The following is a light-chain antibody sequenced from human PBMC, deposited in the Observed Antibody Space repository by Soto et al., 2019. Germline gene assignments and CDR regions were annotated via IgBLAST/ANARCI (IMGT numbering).Light chain of an antibody. V-gene: IGLV2-14*01. CDR3: SSYTDSSNYV. CDR2: QVT. CDR1: SSDLAIYNY. J-gene: IGLJ1*01. Sequence: QSVLTQPASVSGSPGQSITISCTGTSSDLAIYNYVSWYQQQPGKAPKLMIYQVTNRPLGVSNRFSGSRSGNTASLTISGLQAEDEADYYCSSYTDSSNYVFGTGTRSPS.